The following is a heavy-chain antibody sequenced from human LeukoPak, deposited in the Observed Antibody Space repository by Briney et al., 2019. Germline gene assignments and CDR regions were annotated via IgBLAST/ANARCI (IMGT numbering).Heavy chain of an antibody. J-gene: IGHJ4*02. V-gene: IGHV3-33*01. CDR3: ARDHERVVINYFDY. D-gene: IGHD3-3*01. CDR2: IWYDGSNK. Sequence: GGSLRLSCAASGFTFSSYGMHWVRQAPGKGLEWVAVIWYDGSNKYYADSVKGRFTISRDNSKNTLNLQMNSLRAEDPAVYYRARDHERVVINYFDYWGQGTLVTVSS. CDR1: GFTFSSYG.